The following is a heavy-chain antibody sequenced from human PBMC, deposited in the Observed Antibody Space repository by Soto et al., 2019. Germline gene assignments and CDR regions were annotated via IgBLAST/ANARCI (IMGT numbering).Heavy chain of an antibody. J-gene: IGHJ4*02. CDR3: AKVSTSHITIFGVVEYYFEY. V-gene: IGHV3-23*01. Sequence: EVQLLESGGGLVQPGGSLRLSCAASGFTFSSYAMSWVRQAPGKGLAWVSAISGSGGSTYYADSLKGRFTISRDNSKNALDQQMNSLRAEDTAVYYCAKVSTSHITIFGVVEYYFEYWGKGTLVTVSS. CDR1: GFTFSSYA. CDR2: ISGSGGST. D-gene: IGHD3-3*01.